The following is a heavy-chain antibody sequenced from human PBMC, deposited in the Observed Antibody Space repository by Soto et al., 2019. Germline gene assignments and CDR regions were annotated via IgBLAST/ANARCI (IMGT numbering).Heavy chain of an antibody. Sequence: QLQESGPGLVKPSETLSLTCTVSGGSISDSNYYWGWFRQPPGKELRWIGSIYYSGSAYYDPSLQSRVTISVDTSKSHFSLILNAVTAADTAVYFCARHSGRFGIAGAGIDSWGRGTLVTVSS. D-gene: IGHD6-19*01. V-gene: IGHV4-39*01. CDR2: IYYSGSA. CDR3: ARHSGRFGIAGAGIDS. CDR1: GGSISDSNYY. J-gene: IGHJ5*01.